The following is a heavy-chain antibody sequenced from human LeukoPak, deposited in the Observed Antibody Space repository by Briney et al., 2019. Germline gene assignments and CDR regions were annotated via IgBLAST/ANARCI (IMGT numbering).Heavy chain of an antibody. Sequence: PSETLSLTCAVSGGSISSSNWWSWVRQPPGKGLEWIGEINHSGSTNYNPSLKSRVTISVDTSKNQFSLKLSSVTAADTAVYYCARGRGYSSSWYISYWGQGTLVTVSS. J-gene: IGHJ4*02. CDR1: GGSISSSNW. CDR3: ARGRGYSSSWYISY. V-gene: IGHV4-4*02. CDR2: INHSGST. D-gene: IGHD6-13*01.